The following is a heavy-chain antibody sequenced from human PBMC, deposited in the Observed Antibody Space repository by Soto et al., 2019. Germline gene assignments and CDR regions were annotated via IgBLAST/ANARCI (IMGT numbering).Heavy chain of an antibody. D-gene: IGHD6-13*01. CDR2: IYSGGST. CDR3: ARDIAEAKEGS. J-gene: IGHJ5*02. CDR1: GFTVSSNY. V-gene: IGHV3-53*01. Sequence: EVQLVESGGGLIQPGGSLRLSCAASGFTVSSNYMSWVRQAPGKGLEWVSVIYSGGSTYYADSVKGRFTISRVNSKNTLSLQMNSLRAEDTAVYDCARDIAEAKEGSWGQGTLVTVSS.